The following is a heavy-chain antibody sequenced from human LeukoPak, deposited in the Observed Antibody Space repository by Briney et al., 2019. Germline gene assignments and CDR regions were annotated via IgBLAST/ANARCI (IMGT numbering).Heavy chain of an antibody. Sequence: ASVKVSYKASGYTFTGYYMHWVRQAPGQGLEWMGWINPNSGGTNYAQKFQGRVTMTRDTSISTAYMELSRLRSDDTAVYYCARGRSGWHRNFDYWGQGTLVTVSS. V-gene: IGHV1-2*02. CDR2: INPNSGGT. D-gene: IGHD6-19*01. CDR3: ARGRSGWHRNFDY. CDR1: GYTFTGYY. J-gene: IGHJ4*02.